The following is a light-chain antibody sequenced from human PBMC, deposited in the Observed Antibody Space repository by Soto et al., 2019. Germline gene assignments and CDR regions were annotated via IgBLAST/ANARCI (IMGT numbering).Light chain of an antibody. Sequence: QSVLTQPPSASGTPGQRVTISCSGSSSNIGSNYVYWYQQLPGTAPKLLIYRNNQRPSGVPDRFSGSKSGTSASLAISGLRSEDEADYYCEAWDDSLSGLFGTGTKLTVL. V-gene: IGLV1-47*01. J-gene: IGLJ1*01. CDR1: SSNIGSNY. CDR3: EAWDDSLSGL. CDR2: RNN.